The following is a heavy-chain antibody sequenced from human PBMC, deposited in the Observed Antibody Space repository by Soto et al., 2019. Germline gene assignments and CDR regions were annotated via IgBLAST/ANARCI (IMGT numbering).Heavy chain of an antibody. J-gene: IGHJ4*02. Sequence: PGGSLRLSYAASGFTFRTSWMNWVRQAPGEGLEWVSGIKEDGSEKYCVDSVKGRFTISKDKAENSLELHVNRLRVEDTAVYYCVRDRGYNAFDYWGLGTLVTVSS. CDR2: IKEDGSEK. D-gene: IGHD5-18*01. V-gene: IGHV3-7*01. CDR1: GFTFRTSW. CDR3: VRDRGYNAFDY.